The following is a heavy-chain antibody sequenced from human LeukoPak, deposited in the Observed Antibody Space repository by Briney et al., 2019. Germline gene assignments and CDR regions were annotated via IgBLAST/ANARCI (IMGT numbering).Heavy chain of an antibody. D-gene: IGHD4-11*01. CDR2: IYTSGCT. Sequence: PSETLSLTCTVSGGSISSYYWSWIRQPAGKGLEWIGRIYTSGCTNYNPSLKSRVTMSVDTSKNQFSLKLSSVTAADTAVYYCARATDYSNYSIYYYYYMDVWGKGTTVTVSS. CDR3: ARATDYSNYSIYYYYYMDV. J-gene: IGHJ6*03. V-gene: IGHV4-4*07. CDR1: GGSISSYY.